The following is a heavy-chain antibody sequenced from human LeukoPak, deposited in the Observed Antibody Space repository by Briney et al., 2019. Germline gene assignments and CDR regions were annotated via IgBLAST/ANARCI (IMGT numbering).Heavy chain of an antibody. CDR1: GFTFSSYA. CDR2: ISYDGSNN. V-gene: IGHV3-30-3*01. Sequence: GGSLRLSCAASGFTFSSYAMHWVRQAPGKGLEWVAVISYDGSNNYYADSVKGRFTISRDNSKNTLYLQMNSLRAEDTAVYYCARTAPYYDFWSGHYKYYYYYGMDVWGQGTTVTVSS. D-gene: IGHD3-3*01. J-gene: IGHJ6*02. CDR3: ARTAPYYDFWSGHYKYYYYYGMDV.